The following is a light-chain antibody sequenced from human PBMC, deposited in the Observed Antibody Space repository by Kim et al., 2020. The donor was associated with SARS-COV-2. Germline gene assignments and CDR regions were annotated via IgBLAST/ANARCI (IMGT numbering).Light chain of an antibody. J-gene: IGLJ3*02. V-gene: IGLV10-54*01. CDR2: RNN. CDR1: SNNVGDEG. CDR3: SAWDRSLSAWV. Sequence: LTQPPSVSKGLRQTATLTCTGNSNNVGDEGAAWLQQHQCHPPKLLSYRNNNRPSGISERFSASKSGNTASLTITGLQPEDEADYYCSAWDRSLSAWVFGGGTQLTVL.